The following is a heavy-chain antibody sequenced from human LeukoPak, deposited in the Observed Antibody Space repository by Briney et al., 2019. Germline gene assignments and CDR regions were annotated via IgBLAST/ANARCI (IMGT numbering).Heavy chain of an antibody. CDR2: ISSRGTYI. Sequence: KTGGSLRLSCVASGFTFNNYSMKWVRQAPGKGLEWVSSISSRGTYIYYADSLKGRFTTSRDNAKNSLYLQMTSLRGEETAIYYCARGAERGRYDLWGRGT. CDR3: ARGAERGRYDL. V-gene: IGHV3-21*04. CDR1: GFTFNNYS. J-gene: IGHJ1*01. D-gene: IGHD3-16*02.